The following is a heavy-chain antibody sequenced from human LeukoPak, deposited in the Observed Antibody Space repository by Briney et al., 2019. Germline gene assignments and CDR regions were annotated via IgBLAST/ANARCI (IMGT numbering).Heavy chain of an antibody. Sequence: SETLSLXCTVSGGSISSGSYYWSWIRQPAGKGLEWIGRIYTSGITNYNPSLKSRVTISVDTSKNQFSLKLSSVTAADTAVYYCARDSRYYDILTGYYKYWFDPWGQGTLVTVSS. D-gene: IGHD3-9*01. CDR1: GGSISSGSYY. J-gene: IGHJ5*02. CDR2: IYTSGIT. CDR3: ARDSRYYDILTGYYKYWFDP. V-gene: IGHV4-61*02.